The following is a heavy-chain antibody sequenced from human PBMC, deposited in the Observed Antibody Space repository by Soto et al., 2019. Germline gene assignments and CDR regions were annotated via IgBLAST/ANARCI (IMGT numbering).Heavy chain of an antibody. CDR1: GGSISSGDYY. D-gene: IGHD6-13*01. CDR3: AGARREQQLSPIDY. CDR2: IYYSGST. Sequence: SETLSLTCTVSGGSISSGDYYWSWIRQPPGKGLEWIGYIYYSGSTYYNPSLKSRVTISVDTSKNQFSLKLSSVTAADTAVYYCAGARREQQLSPIDYWGQGTLVTVSS. V-gene: IGHV4-30-4*01. J-gene: IGHJ4*02.